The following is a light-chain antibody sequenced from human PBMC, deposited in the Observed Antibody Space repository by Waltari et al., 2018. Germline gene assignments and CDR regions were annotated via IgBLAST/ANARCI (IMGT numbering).Light chain of an antibody. J-gene: IGKJ1*01. Sequence: EIVLTQSPDTLSLSPGERATLSCRASQSVSRYLAWYQQKPGQAPRLLIYDTSIRATGVPDRFGGSGSGTDFSLTISRLEPEDFAVYYCQKYGTLPATFGQGTKVQMK. CDR3: QKYGTLPAT. CDR2: DTS. V-gene: IGKV3-20*01. CDR1: QSVSRY.